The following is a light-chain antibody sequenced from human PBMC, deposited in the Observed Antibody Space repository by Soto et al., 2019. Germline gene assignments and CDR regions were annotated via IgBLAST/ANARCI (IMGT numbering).Light chain of an antibody. J-gene: IGLJ2*01. V-gene: IGLV2-14*03. CDR3: NSYTSTNTLV. CDR1: SSDVGGYNH. CDR2: AVT. Sequence: QSALTQPASVSGSPGQSITLSCTGTSSDVGGYNHVSWYQQHPGKAPKLMIYAVTDRPSGVSNRFSGSKSGNTASLAISGLQADDEADYYCNSYTSTNTLVFGGGTQLTVL.